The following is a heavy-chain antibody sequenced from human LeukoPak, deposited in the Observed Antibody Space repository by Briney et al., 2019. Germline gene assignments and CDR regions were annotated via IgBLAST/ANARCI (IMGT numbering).Heavy chain of an antibody. D-gene: IGHD2-21*01. J-gene: IGHJ4*02. V-gene: IGHV4-38-2*02. CDR3: ARRVGVALDY. CDR1: GYSISSGYY. Sequence: SETLSLTCTVSGYSISSGYYWGWIRQPPGKGLEWIGSVCHSGSTYYNPSLKSRVTISVDTSKNQFSLKLSSVTAADTAVYYCARRVGVALDYWGQGTLVTVSS. CDR2: VCHSGST.